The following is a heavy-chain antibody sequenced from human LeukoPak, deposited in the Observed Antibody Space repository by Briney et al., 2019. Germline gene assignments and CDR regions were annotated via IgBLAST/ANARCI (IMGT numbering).Heavy chain of an antibody. Sequence: GGSLRLSCTASGVTLSSYAMSWARQAPGKGLEWVSGISWNSGSIGYADSVKGRFTISRDNAKNSLYLQMNSLRAEDTALYYCAKDINWGLKYYFDYWGQGTLVTVSS. V-gene: IGHV3-9*01. CDR3: AKDINWGLKYYFDY. D-gene: IGHD7-27*01. CDR2: ISWNSGSI. J-gene: IGHJ4*02. CDR1: GVTLSSYA.